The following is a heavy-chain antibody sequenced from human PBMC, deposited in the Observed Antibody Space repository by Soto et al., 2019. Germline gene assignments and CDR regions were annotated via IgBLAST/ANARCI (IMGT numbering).Heavy chain of an antibody. CDR2: IYYTGRT. D-gene: IGHD6-6*01. CDR1: GCAITSDDYY. J-gene: IGHJ4*02. V-gene: IGHV4-30-4*01. CDR3: AREGSSSTEYFDF. Sequence: TLSLNCSVSGCAITSDDYYWTLMRQPPGEVLEWIGYIYYTGRTSCTPSLESRVTISIDTSKDQFSLKLSSVSPEDTAVYYSAREGSSSTEYFDFCGPGTLVTVYS.